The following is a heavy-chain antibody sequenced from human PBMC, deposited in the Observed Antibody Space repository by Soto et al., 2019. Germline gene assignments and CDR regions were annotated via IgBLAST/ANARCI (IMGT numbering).Heavy chain of an antibody. Sequence: QVQLVESGGGVVQPGRSLRLSCAASGFTFSSYGMHWVRQAPGKGLEWVAVISYDGSNKYYADSVKGRFTISRDNSKNTLYLQMNSLRAEDTAVYYCAKDPGGYNYYYYMDVWGKGTTVTVSS. CDR2: ISYDGSNK. CDR3: AKDPGGYNYYYYMDV. CDR1: GFTFSSYG. V-gene: IGHV3-30*18. J-gene: IGHJ6*03. D-gene: IGHD3-16*01.